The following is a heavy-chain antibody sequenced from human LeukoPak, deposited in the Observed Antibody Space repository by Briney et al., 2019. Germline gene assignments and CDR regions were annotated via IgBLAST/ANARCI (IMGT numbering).Heavy chain of an antibody. CDR2: IIPILGIA. Sequence: ASVKVSCKASGGTFSSYAISWVRQAPGQGLEWMGRIIPILGIANYAQKFQGRVTITADKSTSTAYMELSSLRSEDTAVYYCAILPSRDGYNHMDVWGQGTTVTVSS. CDR3: AILPSRDGYNHMDV. D-gene: IGHD5-24*01. J-gene: IGHJ6*02. V-gene: IGHV1-69*04. CDR1: GGTFSSYA.